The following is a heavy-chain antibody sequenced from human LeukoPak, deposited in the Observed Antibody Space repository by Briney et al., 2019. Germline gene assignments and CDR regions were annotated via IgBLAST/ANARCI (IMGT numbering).Heavy chain of an antibody. CDR2: IYTSGST. CDR1: GGSISSYY. V-gene: IGHV4-4*07. J-gene: IGHJ4*02. D-gene: IGHD2-15*01. Sequence: SETLSLTCTVPGGSISSYYWSWIRQPAGKGLEWIGRIYTSGSTNYNPSLKSRVTMSVDTSKNQFSLKLSSVTAADTAVYYCARDGCSGGRCYLDYRGQGTLVTVSS. CDR3: ARDGCSGGRCYLDY.